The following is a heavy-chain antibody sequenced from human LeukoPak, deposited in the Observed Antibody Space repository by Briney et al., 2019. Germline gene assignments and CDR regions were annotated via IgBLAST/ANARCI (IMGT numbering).Heavy chain of an antibody. D-gene: IGHD6-13*01. J-gene: IGHJ4*02. CDR3: ARDGRFTAAAGY. CDR1: GGSFSGYY. V-gene: IGHV4-34*01. Sequence: SETLTLPCAVYGGSFSGYYWRWIRQPPGKGLEWIGEINNNGRTTDNPSLKSRVTISVDTPKNQFSLKLSSVTAADTAVYYCARDGRFTAAAGYWGQGTLVTVSS. CDR2: INNNGRT.